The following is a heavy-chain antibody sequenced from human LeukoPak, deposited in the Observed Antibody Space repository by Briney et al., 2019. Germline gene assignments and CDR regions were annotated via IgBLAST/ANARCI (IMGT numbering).Heavy chain of an antibody. V-gene: IGHV3-30*02. CDR3: AKDFVYCSATSCYTFDY. Sequence: GGSLRLSCAASGFTFDDYGMSWVRQAPGKGLEWVAFIQYDGSDKSYRDSVKGRFTISRDNSKKTLYLQMNSLRAEDTAVYYCAKDFVYCSATSCYTFDYWGQGTLVTVSS. D-gene: IGHD2-2*02. CDR1: GFTFDDYG. J-gene: IGHJ4*02. CDR2: IQYDGSDK.